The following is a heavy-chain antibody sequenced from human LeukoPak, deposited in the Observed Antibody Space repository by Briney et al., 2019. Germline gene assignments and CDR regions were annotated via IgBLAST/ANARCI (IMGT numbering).Heavy chain of an antibody. D-gene: IGHD6-25*01. V-gene: IGHV3-7*01. CDR2: IKQDGSEK. CDR3: ARGVPSGVNYFDY. J-gene: IGHJ4*02. Sequence: GGSLRLSGAASGFTFSSYWMSWVRQAPGKGLEWVANIKQDGSEKYYVDSVKGRFTISRDNAKNSLFLQMSSLRAEDTAVYFCARGVPSGVNYFDYWGQGTLVTVPS. CDR1: GFTFSSYW.